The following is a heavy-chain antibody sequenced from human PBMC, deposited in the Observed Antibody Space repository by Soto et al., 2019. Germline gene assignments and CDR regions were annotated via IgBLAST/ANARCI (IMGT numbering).Heavy chain of an antibody. J-gene: IGHJ4*02. CDR3: ARRKNSSSWYVGYYFDY. CDR2: IYYSGST. Sequence: QLQLQESGPGLVKPSETLSLTCTVSGGSISSSSYYWGWIHQPPGKGLEWIGSIYYSGSTYYNPSLKSRVTISVDTSKNQFSLKLSSVTAADTAVYYCARRKNSSSWYVGYYFDYWGQGTLVTVSS. CDR1: GGSISSSSYY. V-gene: IGHV4-39*01. D-gene: IGHD6-13*01.